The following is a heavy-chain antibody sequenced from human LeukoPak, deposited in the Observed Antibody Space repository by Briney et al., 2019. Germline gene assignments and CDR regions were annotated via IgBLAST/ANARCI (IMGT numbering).Heavy chain of an antibody. J-gene: IGHJ4*02. D-gene: IGHD3-10*01. Sequence: GGSLRLSCAASGFTFSSYSMNWVRQAPGKGLEWVSSISSSSSYTYYADSVKGRFTISRGNAKNSLYLQMNSLRAEDTAVYYCARDMVRGGGDYWGQGTLVTVSS. V-gene: IGHV3-21*01. CDR2: ISSSSSYT. CDR1: GFTFSSYS. CDR3: ARDMVRGGGDY.